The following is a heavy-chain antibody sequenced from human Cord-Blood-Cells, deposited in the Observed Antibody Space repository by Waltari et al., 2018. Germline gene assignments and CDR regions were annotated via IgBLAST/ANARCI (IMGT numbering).Heavy chain of an antibody. CDR3: ARHSRSDSSGYNWFDP. CDR2: INHSGST. CDR1: GGSISGYC. D-gene: IGHD3-22*01. V-gene: IGHV4-34*01. J-gene: IGHJ5*02. Sequence: QVQLQQWGAGLLKPSETLSLTCAVYGGSISGYCWSWIRPPPGKGLAWIGEINHSGSTNYNPSLKSRVTISVDTSKNQFSLKLSSVTAADTAVYYCARHSRSDSSGYNWFDPWGQGTLVTVSS.